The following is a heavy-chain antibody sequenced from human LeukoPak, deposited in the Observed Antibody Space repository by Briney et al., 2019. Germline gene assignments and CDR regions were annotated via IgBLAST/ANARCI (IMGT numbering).Heavy chain of an antibody. CDR3: ASQGYDSSGYYYSY. D-gene: IGHD3-22*01. V-gene: IGHV4-34*01. CDR1: GGSFSGYY. Sequence: NASETLSLTCAVYGGSFSGYYWSWIRQPPGKGLEWIGSIYYSGSTYYNPSLKSRVTISVDTSKNQFSLKLSSVTAADTAVYYCASQGYDSSGYYYSYWGQGTLVTVSS. J-gene: IGHJ4*02. CDR2: IYYSGST.